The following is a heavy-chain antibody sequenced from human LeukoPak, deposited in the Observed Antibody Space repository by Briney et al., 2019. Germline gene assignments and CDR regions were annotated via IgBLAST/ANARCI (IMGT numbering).Heavy chain of an antibody. D-gene: IGHD1-26*01. J-gene: IGHJ4*02. V-gene: IGHV4-59*08. CDR2: IYYSGST. CDR3: ARQRGGSYLPMYYFDY. CDR1: GFTFSSYS. Sequence: GSLRLSCAASGFTFSSYSMNWVRQAPGKGLEWIGYIYYSGSTNYNPSLKSRVTISVDTSKNQFSLKLSSVTAADTAVYYCARQRGGSYLPMYYFDYWGQGALVTVSS.